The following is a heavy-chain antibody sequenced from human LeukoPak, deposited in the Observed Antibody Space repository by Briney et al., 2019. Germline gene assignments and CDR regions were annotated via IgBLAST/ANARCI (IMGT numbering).Heavy chain of an antibody. J-gene: IGHJ4*02. CDR2: ISYDGSNK. V-gene: IGHV3-30*04. CDR1: GFTFSSYA. CDR3: ARLYSSGWGG. D-gene: IGHD6-19*01. Sequence: GGSLRLSCAASGFTFSSYAMHWVRRAPGKGLEWVAVISYDGSNKYYADSVKGRFTISRDNSKNTLYLQMNSLRAEDTAVYYCARLYSSGWGGWGQGTLVTVSS.